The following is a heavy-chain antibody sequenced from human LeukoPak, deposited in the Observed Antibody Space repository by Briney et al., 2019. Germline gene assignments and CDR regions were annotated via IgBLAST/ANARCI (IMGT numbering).Heavy chain of an antibody. V-gene: IGHV1-46*04. J-gene: IGHJ4*02. CDR2: INPSGGST. Sequence: ASVKVSCKASGYTFTTYYMCWVRQAPGQGLEWMGIINPSGGSTNYAQKLQGRVTMTRDTSTSTVYMELSGLRSEDTAVYYCARGYTWESGSFYIDHWGQGTLVTVSS. D-gene: IGHD1-26*01. CDR3: ARGYTWESGSFYIDH. CDR1: GYTFTTYY.